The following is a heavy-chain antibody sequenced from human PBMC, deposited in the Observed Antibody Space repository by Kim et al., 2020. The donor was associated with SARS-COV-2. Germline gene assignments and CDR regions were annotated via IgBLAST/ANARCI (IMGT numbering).Heavy chain of an antibody. CDR2: INHSGST. Sequence: SETLSLTCAVYGGSFSGYYWSWIRQPPGKGLEWIGEINHSGSTNYNPSLKSRVTISVDTSKNQFSLKLSSVTAADTAVYYCARGPALSCSGGSCYLVDIWGQGTMVTVSS. J-gene: IGHJ3*02. V-gene: IGHV4-34*01. D-gene: IGHD2-15*01. CDR3: ARGPALSCSGGSCYLVDI. CDR1: GGSFSGYY.